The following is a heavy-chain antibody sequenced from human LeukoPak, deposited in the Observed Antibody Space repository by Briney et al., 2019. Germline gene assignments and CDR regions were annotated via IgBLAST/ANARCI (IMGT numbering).Heavy chain of an antibody. CDR3: AKDLRGYDRPSDY. V-gene: IGHV3-23*01. D-gene: IGHD5-12*01. J-gene: IGHJ4*02. CDR2: ISGSGGST. Sequence: GGSLRLSCAASGFTFNNYAMNWVRQAPGKGLEWVSGISGSGGSTDYADSVEGRFTISRDNSKNTLYLQMNSLRAEDAAVYYCAKDLRGYDRPSDYWGQGTLVTVSS. CDR1: GFTFNNYA.